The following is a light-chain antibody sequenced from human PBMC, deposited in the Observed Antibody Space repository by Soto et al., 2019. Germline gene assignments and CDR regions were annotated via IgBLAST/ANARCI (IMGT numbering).Light chain of an antibody. J-gene: IGKJ1*01. CDR3: QQYNSYWT. CDR1: QSISTW. CDR2: KAS. V-gene: IGKV1-5*03. Sequence: DIQMTQSPSTLSASVGDRVTITCRASQSISTWLAWYQQKPGKAPKLLIYKASILESGVPSRFSGSGSGTEFTLTISRLQPDYFATYYCQQYNSYWTFGQGTKVEIK.